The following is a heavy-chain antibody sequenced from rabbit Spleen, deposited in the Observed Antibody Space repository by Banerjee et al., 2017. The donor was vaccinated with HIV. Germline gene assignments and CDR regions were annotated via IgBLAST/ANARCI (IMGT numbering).Heavy chain of an antibody. V-gene: IGHV1S45*01. Sequence: QEQLVESGGGLVKPGASLTLTCKASGFSFSNKAVMCWVRQAPGKGLEWIACIDTSDGDTDYANWPKGRFTISKASSTTVTLKMTSLTAADTATYFCARDLASVVGWNFSLWGPGTLVTVS. J-gene: IGHJ4*01. D-gene: IGHD3-1*01. CDR3: ARDLASVVGWNFSL. CDR2: IDTSDGDT. CDR1: GFSFSNKAV.